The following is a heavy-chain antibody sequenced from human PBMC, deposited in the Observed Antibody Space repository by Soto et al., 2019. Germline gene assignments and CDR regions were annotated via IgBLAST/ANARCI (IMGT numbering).Heavy chain of an antibody. CDR3: ANSIAARSPADY. CDR2: ISGSGGST. J-gene: IGHJ4*02. CDR1: GFTFSSYA. Sequence: EVQLLESGGGLVQPGGSLRLSCAASGFTFSSYAMSWVRQAPVKGLEWVSAISGSGGSTYYADSVKGRFTISRDNSKNPLYLQMNSLRAEDTAVYYCANSIAARSPADYWGQGTLVTVSS. D-gene: IGHD6-6*01. V-gene: IGHV3-23*01.